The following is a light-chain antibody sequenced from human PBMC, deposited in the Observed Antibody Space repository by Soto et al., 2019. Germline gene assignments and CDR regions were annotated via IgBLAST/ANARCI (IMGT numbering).Light chain of an antibody. CDR1: QGISNY. CDR3: LKYNSAPPYT. Sequence: DIQMTQSPSSLSASVGDRVTITCRASQGISNYLAWYQQKPGKVPKLLIYAASTLQSGVPSRFSGSGSGTDFTLTISSLQPEDVATYYCLKYNSAPPYTFGQGNKLEIK. CDR2: AAS. V-gene: IGKV1-27*01. J-gene: IGKJ2*01.